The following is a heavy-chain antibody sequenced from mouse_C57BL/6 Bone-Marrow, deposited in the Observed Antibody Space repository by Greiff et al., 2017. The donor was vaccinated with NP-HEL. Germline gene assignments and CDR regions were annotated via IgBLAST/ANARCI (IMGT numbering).Heavy chain of an antibody. V-gene: IGHV1-42*01. Sequence: EVQLQQSGPELVKPGASVKISCKASGYSFTGYYMNWVKQSPEKSLDWIGEINPSTGGTTYNQKFKAKATLTVDKSSSTAYMQLKSLTSEDSAVYYCAVVYYFDYWGQGTTLTVSS. D-gene: IGHD1-1*01. CDR1: GYSFTGYY. CDR2: INPSTGGT. CDR3: AVVYYFDY. J-gene: IGHJ2*01.